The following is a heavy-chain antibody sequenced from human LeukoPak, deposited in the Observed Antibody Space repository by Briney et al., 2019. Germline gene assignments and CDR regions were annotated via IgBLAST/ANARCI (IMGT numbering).Heavy chain of an antibody. D-gene: IGHD5-24*01. CDR3: ARGRWLQEKDAFDI. CDR1: GYMFTGYY. J-gene: IGHJ3*02. CDR2: INPNSGGT. V-gene: IGHV1-2*02. Sequence: ASVKVSCKASGYMFTGYYMHWVRQAPGQGLEWMGWINPNSGGTNYAQKFQGRVTMTRDTSISTAYMELSRLRSDDTAVYYCARGRWLQEKDAFDIWGQGTMVTVSS.